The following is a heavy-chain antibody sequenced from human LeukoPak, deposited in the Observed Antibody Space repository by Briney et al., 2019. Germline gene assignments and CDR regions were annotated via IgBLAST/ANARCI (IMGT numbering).Heavy chain of an antibody. J-gene: IGHJ3*02. V-gene: IGHV1-69*05. Sequence: SVKVSCKASGGTFSSYAISWVRQAPGQGLEWMGRIIPIFGTANYAQKFQGRVTMTRNTSISTAYMELSSLRSEDTAVYYCASRWMYNWNYNDAFDIWGQGTMVTVSS. CDR3: ASRWMYNWNYNDAFDI. D-gene: IGHD1-7*01. CDR1: GGTFSSYA. CDR2: IIPIFGTA.